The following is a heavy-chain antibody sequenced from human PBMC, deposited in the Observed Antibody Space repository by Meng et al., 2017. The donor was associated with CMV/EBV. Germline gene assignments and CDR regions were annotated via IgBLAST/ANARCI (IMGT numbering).Heavy chain of an antibody. V-gene: IGHV4-59*11. Sequence: SCSLSGGSISRHYVSWIRQPPGKGLEWVGSVSYTGNNYYSPSLKGRITISLDTSKNRFSLTLNSVTTADTAVYFCARGDQYDIHLDSWGQGALVTVSS. CDR1: GGSISRHY. D-gene: IGHD3-9*01. CDR3: ARGDQYDIHLDS. J-gene: IGHJ4*02. CDR2: VSYTGNN.